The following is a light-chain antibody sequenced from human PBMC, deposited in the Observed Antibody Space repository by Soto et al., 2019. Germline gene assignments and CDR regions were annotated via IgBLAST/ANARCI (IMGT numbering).Light chain of an antibody. Sequence: QSALTQPASVSGSPGQSITISCTGTSSDVGGYNYVSWYQQHPGKAPTLMIYDVSNRPSGVSKRFSGSKSGNTAYLTISGLQDHDEDESDCSSYTSSSTVVFGGRTKLTVL. J-gene: IGLJ2*01. CDR2: DVS. V-gene: IGLV2-14*01. CDR3: SSYTSSSTVV. CDR1: SSDVGGYNY.